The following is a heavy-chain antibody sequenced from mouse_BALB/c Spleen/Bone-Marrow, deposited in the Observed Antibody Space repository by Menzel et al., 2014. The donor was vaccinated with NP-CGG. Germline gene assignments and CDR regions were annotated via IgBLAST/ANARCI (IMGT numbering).Heavy chain of an antibody. Sequence: QVQLQQSGAELVKPGASVKLSCKASGYTFTGYWMHWVKQRPGQGLEWIGEINPSNGRTNYNEKFKSMATLTVDKSSSTAFMHLSSLTSEDSAVVYCGILIYGSSYIVDFWGQGTPGTGSS. CDR3: GILIYGSSYIVDF. CDR2: INPSNGRT. D-gene: IGHD1-1*01. CDR1: GYTFTGYW. V-gene: IGHV1S81*02. J-gene: IGHJ4*01.